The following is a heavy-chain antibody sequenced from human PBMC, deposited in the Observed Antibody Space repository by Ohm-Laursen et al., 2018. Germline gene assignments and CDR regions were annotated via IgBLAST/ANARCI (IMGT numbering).Heavy chain of an antibody. V-gene: IGHV3-30*18. Sequence: SLRLSCAASGFTFSSYGMHWVRQAPGKGLEWVAVILYDGSNKYYADSVKGRSTISRDNSKNTLYLQMNSLRAEDTAVYYCAKDKRSPYDFWSGYYMDVWGQGTTVTVSS. CDR2: ILYDGSNK. CDR3: AKDKRSPYDFWSGYYMDV. J-gene: IGHJ6*02. CDR1: GFTFSSYG. D-gene: IGHD3-3*01.